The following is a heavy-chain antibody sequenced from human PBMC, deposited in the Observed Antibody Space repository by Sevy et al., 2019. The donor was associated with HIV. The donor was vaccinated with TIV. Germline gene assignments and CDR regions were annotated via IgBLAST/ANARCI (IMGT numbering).Heavy chain of an antibody. CDR3: AGRTGLKVGIDFDTLDI. CDR1: GYSFTAYW. D-gene: IGHD3-9*01. V-gene: IGHV5-51*01. J-gene: IGHJ3*02. CDR2: IYPGGSET. Sequence: GESLKISCKGSGYSFTAYWIDWVRQVPGKGLEWMGTIYPGGSETRYSLSVQGQVTISADKSLTTAYLQWSALKASDTAVYYCAGRTGLKVGIDFDTLDIWGQGTMVTVSS.